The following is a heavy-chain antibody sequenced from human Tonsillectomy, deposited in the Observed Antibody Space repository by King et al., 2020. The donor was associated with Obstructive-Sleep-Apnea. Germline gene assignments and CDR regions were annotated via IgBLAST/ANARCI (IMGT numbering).Heavy chain of an antibody. Sequence: VQLVESGGGLVQPGGSLRLSCAASGFTVSSNYMSWVRQAPGKGLEWVSVIYSGGSTYYADSVKGRFTISRDNSKNTLYLQMNSLRAEDTAVYYCARSDIVVLPAAIGSVSYFDYWGQGTLVTVSS. D-gene: IGHD2-2*01. CDR1: GFTVSSNY. J-gene: IGHJ4*02. CDR3: ARSDIVVLPAAIGSVSYFDY. V-gene: IGHV3-66*01. CDR2: IYSGGST.